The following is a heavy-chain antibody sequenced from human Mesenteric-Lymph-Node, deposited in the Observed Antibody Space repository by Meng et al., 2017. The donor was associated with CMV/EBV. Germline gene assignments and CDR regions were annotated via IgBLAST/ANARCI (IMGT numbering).Heavy chain of an antibody. J-gene: IGHJ6*02. D-gene: IGHD2-15*01. Sequence: GESLKISCAASGFTFSSYDMSWVRQAPGKGLEWVSVIFSGGSTTYYADSVKGRFTISRDNSKNTLYLQMNGLRAEDTAVYYCAKDFTGQLILLYYGLDVWGQGTTVTVSS. CDR3: AKDFTGQLILLYYGLDV. CDR2: IFSGGSTT. CDR1: GFTFSSYD. V-gene: IGHV3-23*03.